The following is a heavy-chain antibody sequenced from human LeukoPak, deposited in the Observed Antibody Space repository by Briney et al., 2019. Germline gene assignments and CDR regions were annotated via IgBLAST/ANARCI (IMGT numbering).Heavy chain of an antibody. Sequence: PSETLSLTCSVSGGSISGYYWSWIRQPPGKELEWIGDVYYSENTKYNPSLKSRVTISLDTSKNQFSLRLNSVTTADTDVYFCTRRVEITGKPKAYFDYWGQGILVTVSS. V-gene: IGHV4-59*08. CDR1: GGSISGYY. J-gene: IGHJ4*02. CDR2: VYYSENT. CDR3: TRRVEITGKPKAYFDY. D-gene: IGHD1-20*01.